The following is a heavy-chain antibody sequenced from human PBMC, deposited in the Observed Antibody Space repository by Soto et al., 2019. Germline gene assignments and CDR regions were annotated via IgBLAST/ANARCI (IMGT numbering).Heavy chain of an antibody. V-gene: IGHV4-59*03. CDR3: AAYIWGNAFDI. J-gene: IGHJ3*02. D-gene: IGHD3-16*01. Sequence: SETLSLTCTVSGGSISSYYWNWIRQSPGKGLEWIGFIYYSGSTNYNPSLKSRVTISVDTSKNQFSLKLSSVTAADTAVYYRAAYIWGNAFDIWGQGTMVTVSS. CDR2: IYYSGST. CDR1: GGSISSYY.